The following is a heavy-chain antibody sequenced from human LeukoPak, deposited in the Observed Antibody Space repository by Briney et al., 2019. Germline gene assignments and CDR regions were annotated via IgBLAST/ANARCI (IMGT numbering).Heavy chain of an antibody. D-gene: IGHD1-26*01. V-gene: IGHV3-64D*08. CDR1: GFTFSTNS. CDR3: VTVGMTSIWSYLRFDP. CDR2: ITSNGGST. J-gene: IGHJ5*02. Sequence: PGGSLRLSCSASGFTFSTNSMHWVRQAPGKGLEFVSAITSNGGSTYYADSVKGRFTISRDNSKNTLYLQMSSLRGEDTAVYYCVTVGMTSIWSYLRFDPRGQGTLVSVSS.